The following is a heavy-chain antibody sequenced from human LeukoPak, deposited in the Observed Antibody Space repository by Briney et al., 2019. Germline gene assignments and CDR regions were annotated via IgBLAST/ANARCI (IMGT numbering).Heavy chain of an antibody. Sequence: PGGSLRLSCAASGFTFSSYVMHWVRQAPGKGLVWVSRINTDGSSTSYADSVKGRFTISRDNAKNTLYLQMNSLRAEDTALYYCARDLGAYYDSSDNWFDPWGQGTLVTVSS. D-gene: IGHD3-22*01. J-gene: IGHJ5*02. CDR2: INTDGSST. CDR3: ARDLGAYYDSSDNWFDP. CDR1: GFTFSSYV. V-gene: IGHV3-74*01.